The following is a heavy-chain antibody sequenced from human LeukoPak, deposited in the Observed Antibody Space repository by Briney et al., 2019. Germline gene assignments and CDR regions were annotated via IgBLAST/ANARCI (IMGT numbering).Heavy chain of an antibody. J-gene: IGHJ4*02. Sequence: TGGSLRLSCAASGFAFSSYGMHWVRQAPGKGLEWVAVIWYGGSNKYYADSVKGRFTVSRDNSKNTLYLQMNSLRAEDTAVYYCAKDLVSQRGVGSSEKVDYWGQGTLVTVSS. CDR2: IWYGGSNK. CDR1: GFAFSSYG. V-gene: IGHV3-33*06. D-gene: IGHD3-10*01. CDR3: AKDLVSQRGVGSSEKVDY.